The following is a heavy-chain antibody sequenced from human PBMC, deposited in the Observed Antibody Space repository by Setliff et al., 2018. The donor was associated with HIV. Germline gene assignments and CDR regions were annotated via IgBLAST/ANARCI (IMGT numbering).Heavy chain of an antibody. J-gene: IGHJ4*02. Sequence: ASVKVSCKASGYTFTSYAMHWVRQAPGQRLEWMGWIHAGNGYTKHSQKFQGRVTFTRDTSASAAYMDLSSLRSEDTAVYYCARIWGIPPLYYFDYWGQGTLVTVSS. CDR3: ARIWGIPPLYYFDY. CDR1: GYTFTSYA. D-gene: IGHD3-16*01. V-gene: IGHV1-3*01. CDR2: IHAGNGYT.